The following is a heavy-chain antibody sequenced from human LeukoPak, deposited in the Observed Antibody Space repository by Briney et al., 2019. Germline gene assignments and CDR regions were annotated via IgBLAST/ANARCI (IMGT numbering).Heavy chain of an antibody. J-gene: IGHJ6*02. V-gene: IGHV4-31*03. CDR1: GGSISSGGYY. D-gene: IGHD3-22*01. Sequence: SETLSLTCTVSGGSISSGGYYWSWIRQHPGKGLEWIGYICYSGSTYYNPSLKSRVTISVDTSKNQFSLKLSSVTAADTAVYYCAGDYYDSSGYSLFGMDVWGQGTTVTVSS. CDR3: AGDYYDSSGYSLFGMDV. CDR2: ICYSGST.